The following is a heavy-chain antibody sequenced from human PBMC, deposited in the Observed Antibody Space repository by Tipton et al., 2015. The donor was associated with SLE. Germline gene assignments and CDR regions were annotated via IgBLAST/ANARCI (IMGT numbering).Heavy chain of an antibody. Sequence: RSLRLSCAASGFTFSSYAMSWVRQAPGKGLEWVAVISYDGSNKYYADSVKGRFTISRDNSKNTLYLQMNSLRAEDTAVYYCAREGVTETGIGAFDIWGQGTMVTVSS. V-gene: IGHV3-30-3*01. CDR2: ISYDGSNK. CDR3: AREGVTETGIGAFDI. CDR1: GFTFSSYA. D-gene: IGHD1-14*01. J-gene: IGHJ3*02.